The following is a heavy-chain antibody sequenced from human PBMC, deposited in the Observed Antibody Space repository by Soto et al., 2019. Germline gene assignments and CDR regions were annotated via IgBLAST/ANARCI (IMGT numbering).Heavy chain of an antibody. J-gene: IGHJ3*02. CDR2: INPNSGGT. V-gene: IGHV1-2*02. CDR3: ASQEVAIDI. Sequence: GASVKVSCKASGYTFTDYYMHWERQAPGQGLEWMGWINPNSGGTNYAQKFQGRVTMTRDTCVTTAYMELSRLTSDDTAVYYCASQEVAIDIWGQGTMVTFSS. CDR1: GYTFTDYY.